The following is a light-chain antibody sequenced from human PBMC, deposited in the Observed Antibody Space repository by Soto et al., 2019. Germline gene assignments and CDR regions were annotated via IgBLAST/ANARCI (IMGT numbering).Light chain of an antibody. J-gene: IGKJ1*01. CDR3: QQSYSTPWR. V-gene: IGKV1-39*01. CDR1: QSISNY. CDR2: AAS. Sequence: DLQMTQSPSSLSASVGDRVTITCRASQSISNYLNWYEQKPGKAPKRLIYAASTLQSGVPSRFSGTGSWTDFTLTISSLQPEDFASYYCQQSYSTPWRFGQGTKVEIK.